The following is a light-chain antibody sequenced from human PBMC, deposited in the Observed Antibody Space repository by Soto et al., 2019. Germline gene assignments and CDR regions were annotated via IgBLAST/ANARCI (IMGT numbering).Light chain of an antibody. V-gene: IGKV3-20*01. CDR1: QSITSND. CDR2: AAP. Sequence: EIGVTPSPGTLSLSPGEIATLSCRALQSITSNDVAWYQQKPGQAPRLLIVAAPRRATGIPDRFSGGGSGTDFTLTIRRLAPEDFAVYYWQQYRSPPRAFGQGTKVESK. CDR3: QQYRSPPRA. J-gene: IGKJ1*01.